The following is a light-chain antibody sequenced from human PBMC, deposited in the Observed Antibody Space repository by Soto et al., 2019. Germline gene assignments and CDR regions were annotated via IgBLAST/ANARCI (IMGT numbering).Light chain of an antibody. J-gene: IGLJ3*02. V-gene: IGLV2-14*01. Sequence: QSVLTQPASVSGSPGQSITISCTGTSSDVGAYHYVSWYQQHPGKAPKLLIYEVSNRPSGVSNRFSGSKSGNTASLTISGLQAEDEADYYCNSYTTSSTCVFGGGTKLTVL. CDR2: EVS. CDR1: SSDVGAYHY. CDR3: NSYTTSSTCV.